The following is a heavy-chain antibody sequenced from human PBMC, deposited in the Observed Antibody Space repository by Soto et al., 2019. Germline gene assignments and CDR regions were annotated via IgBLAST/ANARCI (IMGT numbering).Heavy chain of an antibody. Sequence: QVQLQESGPGLVKPSETLSLTCTVSGGSISGGVHSWSWIRQPPGKGLEWIGHIFDSGSNFYNPSLRRRITIASDTSKNQFSMRLSSVTAADTAGYYWGVAIMPLTSDWYCDLWGRGTLVTFSP. V-gene: IGHV4-30-4*01. CDR1: GGSISGGVHS. J-gene: IGHJ2*01. CDR2: IFDSGSN. CDR3: GVAIMPLTSDWYCDL. D-gene: IGHD4-17*01.